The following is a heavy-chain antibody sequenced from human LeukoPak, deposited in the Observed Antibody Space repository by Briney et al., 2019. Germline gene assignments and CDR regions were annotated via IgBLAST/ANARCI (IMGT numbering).Heavy chain of an antibody. D-gene: IGHD2-15*01. Sequence: PGGTLRLSCAASGFTFSTYAMSWVRQAPGKGLEWVSGISGSGGSTFYADSVKGRFTISRDNSKNTLYLQMNSLRAEDTAVYYCARPVVAATTPDTFDIWGQGTMVTVSS. CDR3: ARPVVAATTPDTFDI. CDR1: GFTFSTYA. CDR2: ISGSGGST. J-gene: IGHJ3*02. V-gene: IGHV3-23*01.